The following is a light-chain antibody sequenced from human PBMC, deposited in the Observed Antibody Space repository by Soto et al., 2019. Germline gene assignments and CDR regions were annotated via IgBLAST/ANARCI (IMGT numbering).Light chain of an antibody. CDR1: QDISSY. CDR3: QQLNSYSIFT. Sequence: DIQLTQSPSFLSASVGDRVTITCRASQDISSYLAWYQQKPGKAPKLLIFAASTLQSGVPSRFSGSGSGTEFTLTISSLQPEDFATYYCQQLNSYSIFTFGPGTKVDI. V-gene: IGKV1-9*01. CDR2: AAS. J-gene: IGKJ3*01.